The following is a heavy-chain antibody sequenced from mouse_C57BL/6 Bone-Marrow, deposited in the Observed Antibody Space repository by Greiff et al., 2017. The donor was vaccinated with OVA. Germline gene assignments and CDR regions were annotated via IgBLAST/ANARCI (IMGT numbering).Heavy chain of an antibody. CDR1: GYAFSSSW. Sequence: VQLQQSGPELVKPGASVKISCKASGYAFSSSWMNWVKQRPGKGLEWIGRIYPGDGDTNYNGKFKGKATLTADKSSSTAYMQLSSLTSDDSAVYCCAREDDYDWYFDVWGTGTTVTVSS. D-gene: IGHD2-4*01. V-gene: IGHV1-82*01. J-gene: IGHJ1*03. CDR2: IYPGDGDT. CDR3: AREDDYDWYFDV.